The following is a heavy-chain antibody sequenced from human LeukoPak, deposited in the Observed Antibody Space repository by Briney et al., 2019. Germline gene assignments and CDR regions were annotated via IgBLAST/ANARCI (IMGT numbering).Heavy chain of an antibody. CDR3: ARGATSREYGWDYKYYYYMDV. Sequence: ASVKVSCKASGYTFTAYYTHWVRQAPGQGLEWMGWINPNSGGTNYAQKFQGRVTMTRDTSISTVYMELSRLDFDDAAVYYCARGATSREYGWDYKYYYYMDVWGKGTTVTISS. CDR2: INPNSGGT. J-gene: IGHJ6*03. D-gene: IGHD3-10*01. CDR1: GYTFTAYY. V-gene: IGHV1-2*02.